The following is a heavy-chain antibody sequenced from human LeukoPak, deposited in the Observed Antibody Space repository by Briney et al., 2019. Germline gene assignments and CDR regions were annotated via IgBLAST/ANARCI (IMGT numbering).Heavy chain of an antibody. J-gene: IGHJ6*02. Sequence: GRSLRLSCAASGFTFSSYGMHWVCQAPGKGLEWVAVISYDGSNKYYADSVKGRFTISRDNSKNTLYLQMNSLRAEDTAVYYCAKDAIDITQGNGMDVWGQGTTVTVSS. D-gene: IGHD3-3*01. CDR1: GFTFSSYG. CDR2: ISYDGSNK. V-gene: IGHV3-30*18. CDR3: AKDAIDITQGNGMDV.